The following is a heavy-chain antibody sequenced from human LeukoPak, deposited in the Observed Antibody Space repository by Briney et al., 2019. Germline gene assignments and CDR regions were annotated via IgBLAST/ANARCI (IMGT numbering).Heavy chain of an antibody. J-gene: IGHJ4*02. CDR3: ARASASYGCDY. D-gene: IGHD5-18*01. V-gene: IGHV1-46*01. Sequence: ASVEVSCKASGYTFTNNYLHWVRQAPGQGLEWMGIINPSGGSTSYAQKFQGRVTMTRDTSTSTVYMELSSLRSGDTAVYYCARASASYGCDYWGQGTLVTVSS. CDR2: INPSGGST. CDR1: GYTFTNNY.